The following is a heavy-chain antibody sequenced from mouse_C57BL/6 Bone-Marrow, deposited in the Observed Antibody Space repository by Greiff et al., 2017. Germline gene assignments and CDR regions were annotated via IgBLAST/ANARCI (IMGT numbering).Heavy chain of an antibody. J-gene: IGHJ4*01. CDR1: GYTFTNYW. CDR3: ARLRRRYYYAMDY. CDR2: IYPGGGYT. D-gene: IGHD2-12*01. Sequence: QVHVQQPGAELVRPGTSVKMSCKASGYTFTNYWIGWAKQRPGHGLEWIGDIYPGGGYTNYNEKFKGKATLTADKSSSTAYMQFSSLTSEDSAIYYCARLRRRYYYAMDYWGQGTSVTVSS. V-gene: IGHV1-63*01.